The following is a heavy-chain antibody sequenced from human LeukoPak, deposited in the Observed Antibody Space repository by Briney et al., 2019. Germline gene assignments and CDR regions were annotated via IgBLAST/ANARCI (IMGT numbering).Heavy chain of an antibody. CDR1: GGSISSNY. Sequence: SETLSLTCTVSGGSISSNYWSWIRQPPGKGLEWIGYIYYSGSTNYNPSLKSRVTISVDTSKNQFSLKLTSVTAADTAVYYCAKDWEGDLTRMDVWGQGTTVTVSS. D-gene: IGHD2-21*02. J-gene: IGHJ6*02. V-gene: IGHV4-59*01. CDR2: IYYSGST. CDR3: AKDWEGDLTRMDV.